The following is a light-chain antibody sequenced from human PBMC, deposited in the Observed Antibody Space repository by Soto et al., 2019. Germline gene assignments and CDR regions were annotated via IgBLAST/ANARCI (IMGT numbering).Light chain of an antibody. CDR1: QSISSW. V-gene: IGKV1-5*03. CDR3: QQYSGDSRT. J-gene: IGKJ1*01. CDR2: KAS. Sequence: IQMTHSPSTLSASVGARVTITCRASQSISSWLAWYQQKPGKAPKLLIYKASRLHSGVSSRFSGSESGTEFTLTISSLQPDDFATYYCQQYSGDSRTVGQGTKVDIK.